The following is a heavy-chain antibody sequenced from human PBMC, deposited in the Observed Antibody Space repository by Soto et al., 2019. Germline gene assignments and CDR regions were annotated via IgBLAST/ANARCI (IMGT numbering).Heavy chain of an antibody. D-gene: IGHD3-22*01. Sequence: QVQLQESGPGLVKPSVTLSLTCAVSGYYITSSSIWWGWIRQPPGKGLEWIGYIYYIGRAYYNAARKRRVAMAVDLAKNQFSLKLNSVPAVYPAVYYCARISGDSSWWIDYWGQGTLVTVSS. V-gene: IGHV4-28*01. CDR2: IYYIGRA. CDR1: GYYITSSSIW. CDR3: ARISGDSSWWIDY. J-gene: IGHJ4*02.